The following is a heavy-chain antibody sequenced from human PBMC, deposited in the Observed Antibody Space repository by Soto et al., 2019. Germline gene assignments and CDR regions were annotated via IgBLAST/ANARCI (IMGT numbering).Heavy chain of an antibody. CDR3: ARAFAGFGAYWYFDL. D-gene: IGHD3-16*01. J-gene: IGHJ2*01. CDR1: GGPIPDSY. CDR2: GYHSVSI. Sequence: PSETLSLTCTVSGGPIPDSYWSWIRQPPGKALEWIGCGYHSVSIHYNPSLKTRVTISVDTSENQFSLRLSSVTAADTAVYYCARAFAGFGAYWYFDLWGRGTLVTVSS. V-gene: IGHV4-59*01.